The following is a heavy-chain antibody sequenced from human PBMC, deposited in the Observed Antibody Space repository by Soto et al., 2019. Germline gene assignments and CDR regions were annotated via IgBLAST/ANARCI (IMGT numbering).Heavy chain of an antibody. V-gene: IGHV3-30*18. CDR1: GFTFSSYG. J-gene: IGHJ6*02. D-gene: IGHD3-10*01. Sequence: GGSLRLSCAASGFTFSSYGMHWVRQAPGKGLEWVAVISYDGSNKYYADSLKGRFTISRDNSKNTLYLQMNSLRAEDKAVYYCAKDRQSGGSGSYYYGMDVWGQGTTVTVSS. CDR3: AKDRQSGGSGSYYYGMDV. CDR2: ISYDGSNK.